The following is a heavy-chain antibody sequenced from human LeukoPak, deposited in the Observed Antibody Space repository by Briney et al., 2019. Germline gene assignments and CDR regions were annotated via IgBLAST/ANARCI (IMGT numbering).Heavy chain of an antibody. CDR1: GASISSYS. V-gene: IGHV4-59*01. D-gene: IGHD3-10*01. J-gene: IGHJ4*02. CDR3: ARAGGIRGSALDLDY. CDR2: ILHSGST. Sequence: SETLSLTCTVSGASISSYSWSWIRQPPGKGLEWIGYILHSGSTNYNPSLKSRVTISLDTSKNQFSLKLNSATAADTAVYYCARAGGIRGSALDLDYWGQGTLVTVSS.